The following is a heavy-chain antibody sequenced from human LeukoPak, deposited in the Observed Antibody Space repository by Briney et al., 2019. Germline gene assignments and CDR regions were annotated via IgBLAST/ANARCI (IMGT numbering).Heavy chain of an antibody. Sequence: ASVNVSCTASGGTFSSYAISWVRQAPGQGLECMGGIISIFGTANYAQKFQGRVTIAADESTSTAYMELRSLRSEDTAVYYCASVVVVAASHSEYFQHWGQGTLVTVSS. J-gene: IGHJ1*01. CDR2: IISIFGTA. CDR3: ASVVVVAASHSEYFQH. CDR1: GGTFSSYA. D-gene: IGHD2-15*01. V-gene: IGHV1-69*01.